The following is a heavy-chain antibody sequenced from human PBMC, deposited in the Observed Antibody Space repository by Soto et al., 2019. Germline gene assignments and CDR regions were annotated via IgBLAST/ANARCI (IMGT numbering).Heavy chain of an antibody. CDR2: INPNSGGT. D-gene: IGHD5-12*01. V-gene: IGHV1-2*04. CDR3: ARGRWLQTVYYYYGMDV. Sequence: QVQLVQSGAEVKKPGASVKVSCKASGYTFTGYYMHWVRQAPGQGLEWMGWINPNSGGTNYEQKFQGWVTMTRDTSISTAYMELRRLRCDDTDVYYCARGRWLQTVYYYYGMDVWGQGTTVTVSS. J-gene: IGHJ6*02. CDR1: GYTFTGYY.